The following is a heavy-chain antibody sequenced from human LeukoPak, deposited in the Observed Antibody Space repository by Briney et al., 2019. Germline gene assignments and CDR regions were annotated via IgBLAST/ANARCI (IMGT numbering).Heavy chain of an antibody. CDR3: ARVTTAWYVIGY. D-gene: IGHD6-13*01. CDR1: GGSISSGGYY. Sequence: PSQTLSLTCTVSGGSISSGGYYWSWIRQHPGKGLEWLGFIYNAATTNYNPSLKSRVTISVDTSKTQFSLRLSSVTAADTAIYYCARVTTAWYVIGYWGQGALVTVSS. V-gene: IGHV4-61*08. J-gene: IGHJ4*02. CDR2: IYNAATT.